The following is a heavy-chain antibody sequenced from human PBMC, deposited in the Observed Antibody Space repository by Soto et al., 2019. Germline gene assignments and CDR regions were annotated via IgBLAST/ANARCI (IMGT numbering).Heavy chain of an antibody. D-gene: IGHD3-16*01. CDR1: GFTFSSYG. V-gene: IGHV3-30*18. J-gene: IGHJ2*01. CDR2: ISYDGSSK. CDR3: LKHGGPSASSSARYFDL. Sequence: GGSLRLSCAASGFTFSSYGMHWVRQAPGKGLEWVAVISYDGSSKYYADSVKGRFTISRDNSKNILYLQTNRLTAEDTAVYYCLKHGGPSASSSARYFDLCGRGTLVTVS.